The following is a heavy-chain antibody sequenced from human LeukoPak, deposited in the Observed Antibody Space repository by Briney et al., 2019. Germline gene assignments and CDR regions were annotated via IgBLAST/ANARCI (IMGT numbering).Heavy chain of an antibody. CDR1: GGSISSGGYY. Sequence: PSETLSLTCTVSGGSISSGGYYWSWIRQHPGKGLEWIGYIHYSGSTYYNPSLKSRVTISVDTSKNQFSLKLSSVTAADTAVYYCARDQGYSYGVDYWGQGTLVTVSS. CDR3: ARDQGYSYGVDY. V-gene: IGHV4-31*03. J-gene: IGHJ4*02. CDR2: IHYSGST. D-gene: IGHD5-18*01.